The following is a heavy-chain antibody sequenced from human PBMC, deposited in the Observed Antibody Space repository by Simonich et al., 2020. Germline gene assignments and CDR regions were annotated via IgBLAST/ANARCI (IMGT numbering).Heavy chain of an antibody. D-gene: IGHD6-6*01. V-gene: IGHV4-39*01. J-gene: IGHJ4*02. CDR1: GCSISSSSYY. Sequence: QLQLQESGPGLVKHSETLSLTCTVSGCSISSSSYYWGWSRQPPGKGLEWIGSLYYRGATSDNPSLMSRVPRSVDTSKIHFSLKLSSVTAADTAVYYCARWAYSSSYFDYWGQGTLVTVSS. CDR3: ARWAYSSSYFDY. CDR2: LYYRGAT.